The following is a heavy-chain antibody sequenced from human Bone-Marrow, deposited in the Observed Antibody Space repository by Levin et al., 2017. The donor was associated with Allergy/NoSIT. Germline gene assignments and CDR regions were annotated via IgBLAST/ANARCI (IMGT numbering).Heavy chain of an antibody. CDR1: GGSVSTNIYY. D-gene: IGHD6-13*01. Sequence: SETLSLTCTVSGGSVSTNIYYWGWIRQPPGKGLEWIGSIYLREDTSYNPAPKSRITMSVDTSRNQFSLNVSSVTAADTAVYYCVREGTRSSSWYTSWGQGTLVTVSS. V-gene: IGHV4-39*02. CDR2: IYLREDT. CDR3: VREGTRSSSWYTS. J-gene: IGHJ5*02.